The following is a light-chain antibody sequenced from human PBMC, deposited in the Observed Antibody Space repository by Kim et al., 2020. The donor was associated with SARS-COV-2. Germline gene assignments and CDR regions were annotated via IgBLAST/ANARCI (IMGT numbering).Light chain of an antibody. J-gene: IGLJ2*01. CDR1: NIENRN. V-gene: IGLV3-9*01. CDR3: QVWDGRAVV. CDR2: RDS. Sequence: SYELTQQLSVSVALGQTARMTCGGDNIENRNVHWYQQRPGQAPILLIYRDSKRPSGIPERVSGSNSGNTATLTISGVQAGDEADYYCQVWDGRAVVFGGG.